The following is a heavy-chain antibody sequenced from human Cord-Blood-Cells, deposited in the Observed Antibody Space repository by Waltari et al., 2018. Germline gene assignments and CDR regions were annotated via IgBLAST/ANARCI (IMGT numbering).Heavy chain of an antibody. CDR3: ARDLGIVVVPAANPNWYFDL. V-gene: IGHV4-4*07. CDR2: IYTSGST. CDR1: GGPISSYS. J-gene: IGHJ2*01. Sequence: QVQLQESGPGLVKLSETLSLTCTVSGGPISSYSWSWIRQPAGKGSEWIGRIYTSGSTNYNPSLKSRVTMSVDTSKNQFSLKLSSVTAADTAVYYCARDLGIVVVPAANPNWYFDLWGRGTLVTVSS. D-gene: IGHD2-2*01.